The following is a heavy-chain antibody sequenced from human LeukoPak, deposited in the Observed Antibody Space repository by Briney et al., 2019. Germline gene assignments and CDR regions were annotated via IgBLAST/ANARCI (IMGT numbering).Heavy chain of an antibody. CDR3: ARGGYIYGGHNWFDP. Sequence: PSETLSLTCTVSGVSISSYYWSWIRQPPGKGLEWIGYTYYSGSTNYNPSLKSRVTISVDTSKNQFSLKLSSVTAADTAVYYCARGGYIYGGHNWFDPWGQGTLVTVSS. D-gene: IGHD5-18*01. J-gene: IGHJ5*02. CDR1: GVSISSYY. V-gene: IGHV4-59*01. CDR2: TYYSGST.